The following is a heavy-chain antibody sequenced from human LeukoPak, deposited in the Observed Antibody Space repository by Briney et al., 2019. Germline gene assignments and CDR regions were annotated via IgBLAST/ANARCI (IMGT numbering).Heavy chain of an antibody. CDR1: GGTFSSYA. CDR3: AREVRSGSYPTDY. CDR2: IIPIFGTA. V-gene: IGHV1-69*05. Sequence: GSSAKVSCKASGGTFSSYAISWVRQAPGQGLEWMGRIIPIFGTANYAQKFQGRVTITTDESTSTAYMELISLRSKDTAVYYCAREVRSGSYPTDYCGQGTLVTVSS. J-gene: IGHJ4*02. D-gene: IGHD3-16*02.